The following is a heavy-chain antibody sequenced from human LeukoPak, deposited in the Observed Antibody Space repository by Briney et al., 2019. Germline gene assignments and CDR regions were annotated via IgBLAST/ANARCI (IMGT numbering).Heavy chain of an antibody. CDR1: GFSLSTSGVN. J-gene: IGHJ3*02. CDR3: AHSHGDYVPQAFDI. CDR2: IYWDDDK. V-gene: IGHV2-5*02. D-gene: IGHD4-17*01. Sequence: SGPTLVNPTQTLTLTCTFSGFSLSTSGVNVGWIRQPPGKALEWLALIYWDDDKRCCPSLKSRLTITKDTSKNQVVLTMINMDSVDTATYYCAHSHGDYVPQAFDIWGQGTMVTVSS.